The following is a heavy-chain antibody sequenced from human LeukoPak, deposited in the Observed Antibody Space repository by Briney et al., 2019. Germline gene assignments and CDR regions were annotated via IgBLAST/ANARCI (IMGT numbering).Heavy chain of an antibody. D-gene: IGHD4-23*01. CDR2: INHSGST. Sequence: SETLSLTCAVYGGSFSGYYWSWIRQPPGKGLEWIGEINHSGSTNYNPSLKSRVTISVDTSKNQLSLKLSSVTAADTAVYYCARYGGSLPYYFDYWGQGTLVTVSS. V-gene: IGHV4-34*01. CDR3: ARYGGSLPYYFDY. J-gene: IGHJ4*02. CDR1: GGSFSGYY.